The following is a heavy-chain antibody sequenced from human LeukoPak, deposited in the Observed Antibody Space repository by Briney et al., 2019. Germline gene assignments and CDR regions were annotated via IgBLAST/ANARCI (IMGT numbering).Heavy chain of an antibody. CDR3: AKDLSQTIVVVTHFDY. CDR2: ISGSGGST. J-gene: IGHJ4*02. CDR1: GFTFSSYA. V-gene: IGHV3-23*01. Sequence: GGSLRLSCAASGFTFSSYAMSWVRLAPGRGLEWVSAISGSGGSTYYADSVKGRFTISRDNSKNTLYLQMNSLRAEDTAVYYCAKDLSQTIVVVTHFDYWGQGTLVTVSS. D-gene: IGHD3-22*01.